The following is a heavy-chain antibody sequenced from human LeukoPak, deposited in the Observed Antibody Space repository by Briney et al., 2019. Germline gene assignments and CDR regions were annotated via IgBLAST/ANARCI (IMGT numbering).Heavy chain of an antibody. CDR1: EFTVSSNY. V-gene: IGHV3-53*04. CDR3: ATSAAEDFDH. J-gene: IGHJ4*02. CDR2: VYMVGST. Sequence: PGGSLRLSCAASEFTVSSNYMSWVRQAPGKGLEWVSVVYMVGSTFYADSVKGRFTISRHSSKNTMYLQMNSLRAEDTAMYYCATSAAEDFDHWGQGTLVTVSS. D-gene: IGHD6-25*01.